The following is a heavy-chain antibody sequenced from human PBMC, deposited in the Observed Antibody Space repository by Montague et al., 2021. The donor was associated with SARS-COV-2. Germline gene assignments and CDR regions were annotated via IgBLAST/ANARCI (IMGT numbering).Heavy chain of an antibody. CDR2: IDHSGNT. J-gene: IGHJ6*02. V-gene: IGHV4-34*01. CDR1: GGSFSTYY. CDR3: ARDQTVLEWIWYGMDV. D-gene: IGHD3-3*01. Sequence: SETLSLTCAVYGGSFSTYYWAWIRQSPGKGLEWIGNIDHSGNTXXXPSXXXRVSILVDTSSSQFSLYLTSVTAADAAVYYCARDQTVLEWIWYGMDVWGPGTTVTVSS.